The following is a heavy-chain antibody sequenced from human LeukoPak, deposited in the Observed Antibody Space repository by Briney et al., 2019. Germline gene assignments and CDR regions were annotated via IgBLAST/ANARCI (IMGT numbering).Heavy chain of an antibody. V-gene: IGHV1-2*02. CDR1: GYTFTGYY. J-gene: IGHJ6*03. CDR3: ARTFGGVSVSDYYYYIDV. CDR2: INPNSGGT. Sequence: ASLTVSYTASGYTFTGYYMHWVRQAPGQGLEWMGWINPNSGGTSYAQTFQGRVTMTRDTSINTSYMKLSSLRSDDTAVYYCARTFGGVSVSDYYYYIDVWGKGTTVTISS. D-gene: IGHD3-16*02.